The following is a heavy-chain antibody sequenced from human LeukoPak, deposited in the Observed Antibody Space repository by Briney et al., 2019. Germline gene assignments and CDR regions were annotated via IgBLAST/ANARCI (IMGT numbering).Heavy chain of an antibody. CDR1: GFTVSSNY. CDR3: ASTTVANYCSSTSCYGAPFDY. D-gene: IGHD2-2*01. Sequence: ETGGSLRLSCAASGFTVSSNYMSWVRQAPGKGLEWVSVIYSGGSTYYADSVKGRFTISRDNSKNTLYLQMNSLRAEDTAVYYCASTTVANYCSSTSCYGAPFDYWGQGTLVTVSS. V-gene: IGHV3-66*01. J-gene: IGHJ4*02. CDR2: IYSGGST.